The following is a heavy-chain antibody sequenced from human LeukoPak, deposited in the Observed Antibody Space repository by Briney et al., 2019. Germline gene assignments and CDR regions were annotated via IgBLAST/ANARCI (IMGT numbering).Heavy chain of an antibody. CDR1: GGSFSGYY. CDR2: INHSGST. V-gene: IGHV4-34*01. J-gene: IGHJ6*02. CDR3: ARVPKAMYGMDV. Sequence: SETLSLTCAVYGGSFSGYYWSWIRQPPGKGLEWIGEINHSGSTNYNPSLKSRVTISVDTSKNQFSLKLSSVTAADTAVYYCARVPKAMYGMDVWGQGTTVTVSS.